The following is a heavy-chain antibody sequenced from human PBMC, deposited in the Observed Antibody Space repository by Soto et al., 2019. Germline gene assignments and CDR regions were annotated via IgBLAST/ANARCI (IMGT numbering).Heavy chain of an antibody. V-gene: IGHV1-69*02. J-gene: IGHJ6*02. CDR3: ATTDCSSTSCSNYYYYGMDV. CDR2: IIPILGIA. D-gene: IGHD2-2*01. CDR1: GGTFSSDT. Sequence: SVKVSCKASGGTFSSDTISWVRQAPGQGLEWMGRIIPILGIANYAQKFQGRVTITADKSTSTAYMELSSLRSEDTAVYYCATTDCSSTSCSNYYYYGMDVWGQGTTVTVSS.